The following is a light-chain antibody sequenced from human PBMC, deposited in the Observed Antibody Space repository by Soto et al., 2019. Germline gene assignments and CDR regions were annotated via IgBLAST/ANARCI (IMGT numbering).Light chain of an antibody. CDR1: ESISRY. J-gene: IGKJ2*01. Sequence: DIQMTQSPSSLSASVGDRVTVTCRSSESISRYLHWYQQKPGKAPKLLIYDASTLQAGVPSRFSGTGSGTYFTLTISGLQSEDFASYYCQQSFNAPRTFGQGTKLE. CDR3: QQSFNAPRT. V-gene: IGKV1-39*01. CDR2: DAS.